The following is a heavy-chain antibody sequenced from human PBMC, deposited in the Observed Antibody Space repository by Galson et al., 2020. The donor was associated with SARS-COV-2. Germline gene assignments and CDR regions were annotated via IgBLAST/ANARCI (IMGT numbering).Heavy chain of an antibody. CDR1: GGSFSGYY. CDR2: INHSGST. J-gene: IGHJ6*02. D-gene: IGHD3-10*01. V-gene: IGHV4-34*01. CDR3: ARGRLTQGAWFGELSYYYYDMDV. Sequence: SETLSLTCAVYGGSFSGYYWSWIRQPPGKGLEWIGEINHSGSTNYNPSLKSRVTISVDTSKNQFSLKLSSVTAADTAVYYCARGRLTQGAWFGELSYYYYDMDVWGQGTTVTVSS.